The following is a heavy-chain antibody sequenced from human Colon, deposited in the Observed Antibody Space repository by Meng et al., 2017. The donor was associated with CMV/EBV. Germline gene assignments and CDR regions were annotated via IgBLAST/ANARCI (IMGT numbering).Heavy chain of an antibody. CDR2: IGDGGST. J-gene: IGHJ4*02. V-gene: IGHV4-59*12. Sequence: SETLSLTCSVSGASINLYYWSWIRQPPGKGLEWIGSIGDGGSTYDNPSLKSRVITSLDASKKEFSLKVTSVTAADTAVYYCARMNLHLGELMFDFWGQGTLVTVSS. CDR1: GASINLYY. CDR3: ARMNLHLGELMFDF. D-gene: IGHD5-24*01.